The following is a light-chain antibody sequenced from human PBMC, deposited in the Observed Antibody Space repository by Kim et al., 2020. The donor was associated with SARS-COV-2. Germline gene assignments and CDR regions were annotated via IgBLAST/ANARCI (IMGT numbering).Light chain of an antibody. CDR3: QSYDSSNPCV. J-gene: IGLJ3*02. CDR1: SGSIASSY. CDR2: EDN. V-gene: IGLV6-57*03. Sequence: KTVTISCTRSSGSIASSYVQWYQQRPGSAPTTVIYEDNQRPSGVPDRFSGSIDSSSNSASLTISGLKTEDEADYYCQSYDSSNPCVFGGGTQLTVL.